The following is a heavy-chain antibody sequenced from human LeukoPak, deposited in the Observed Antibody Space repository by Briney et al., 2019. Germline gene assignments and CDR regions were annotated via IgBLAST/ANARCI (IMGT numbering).Heavy chain of an antibody. CDR2: IIPIFGTA. D-gene: IGHD3-16*01. CDR3: TLGAPYYYYGMDV. V-gene: IGHV1-69*06. J-gene: IGHJ6*04. CDR1: GGTFSRYA. Sequence: SVKVSCKASGGTFSRYAISWARQAPGQGLEWMGGIIPIFGTANYAQKFQGRVTITADKSTSTAYMELSSLRSEDTAVYYCTLGAPYYYYGMDVWGKGTTVTVSS.